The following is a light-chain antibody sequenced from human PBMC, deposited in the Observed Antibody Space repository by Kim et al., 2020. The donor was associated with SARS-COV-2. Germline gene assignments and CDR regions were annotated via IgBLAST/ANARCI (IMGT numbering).Light chain of an antibody. CDR1: RSDVGAYNF. CDR3: SSCTVNSTYV. J-gene: IGLJ1*01. V-gene: IGLV2-14*03. CDR2: EVT. Sequence: QSALTQPASVSGSPGQSITISCSGTRSDVGAYNFVSWYQQHPGKAPKLIIHEVTKRPAGVPDRFSGSKSGNAASLTISGLQAEDEADYYCSSCTVNSTYVFGTGTKVTVL.